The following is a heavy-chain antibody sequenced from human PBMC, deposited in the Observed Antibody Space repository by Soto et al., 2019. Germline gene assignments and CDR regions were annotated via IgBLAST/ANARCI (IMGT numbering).Heavy chain of an antibody. CDR1: GGSHR. D-gene: IGHD2-2*01. Sequence: QVQLQEPGPGLVKPSGTLSLTCTVSGGSHRDSWVRQAPGKGLEWIGQIFHDGRASYDPSLQSQVTISIDKSRNQISLNVPSLTAADAAIYYCAQHEGYALHSWGQGALVVVSS. CDR2: IFHDGRA. V-gene: IGHV4-4*02. CDR3: AQHEGYALHS. J-gene: IGHJ4*02.